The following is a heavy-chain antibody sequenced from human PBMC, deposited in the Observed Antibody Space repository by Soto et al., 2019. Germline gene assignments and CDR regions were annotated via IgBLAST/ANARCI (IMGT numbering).Heavy chain of an antibody. V-gene: IGHV1-18*01. CDR1: GYTFTSYG. CDR2: ISAYNGNT. Sequence: QVQLVQSGAEVKKPGASVKVSCKASGYTFTSYGISWVRQAPGQGLEWMGWISAYNGNTNYAQKLQGRVTMTTDTSTSTAYMELRSLRSDDTAVYYCARDRAPDGVIKVHYYYYGMDVWGQGTTVTVSS. CDR3: ARDRAPDGVIKVHYYYYGMDV. J-gene: IGHJ6*02. D-gene: IGHD3-16*02.